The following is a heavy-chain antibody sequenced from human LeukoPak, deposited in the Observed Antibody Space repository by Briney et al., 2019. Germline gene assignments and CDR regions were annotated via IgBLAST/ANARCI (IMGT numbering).Heavy chain of an antibody. CDR2: IYYSGST. D-gene: IGHD1-26*01. CDR1: GGSISSYY. V-gene: IGHV4-59*05. CDR3: ARRERDDAFDI. J-gene: IGHJ3*02. Sequence: PSETLSLTCTVSGGSISSYYWSWIRQPPGKGLEWIGSIYYSGSTYYNPSLKSRVTISVDTSKNQFSLKLSSVTAADTAVYYCARRERDDAFDIWGQGTMVTVSS.